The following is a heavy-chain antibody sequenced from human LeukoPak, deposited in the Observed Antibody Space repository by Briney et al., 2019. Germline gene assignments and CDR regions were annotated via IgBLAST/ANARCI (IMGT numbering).Heavy chain of an antibody. J-gene: IGHJ4*02. CDR2: IYTSGST. Sequence: SETLSLTCTVPGGSISSYYWSWIRQPAGRGLEWIGRIYTSGSTNYNPSLKSRVTMSVDTSKNQFSLRLSSVTAADTAVYYCATDLRYSYGPKGDYWGQGTLVTVSS. V-gene: IGHV4-4*07. CDR3: ATDLRYSYGPKGDY. D-gene: IGHD5-18*01. CDR1: GGSISSYY.